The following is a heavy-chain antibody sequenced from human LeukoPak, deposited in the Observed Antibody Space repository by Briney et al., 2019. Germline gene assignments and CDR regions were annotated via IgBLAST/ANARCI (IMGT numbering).Heavy chain of an antibody. V-gene: IGHV1-18*01. J-gene: IGHJ4*02. CDR3: ARSSDFWSGYNPRAGYFDY. CDR2: ISAYNGNT. Sequence: GASVKVSCKASGYTFTSYGISWVRQAPGQGLEWMGWISAYNGNTNYAQKLQGRVTMTTDTSTSTAYMELRSLRSDDTAVYYCARSSDFWSGYNPRAGYFDYWGQGTLVTVSS. CDR1: GYTFTSYG. D-gene: IGHD3-3*01.